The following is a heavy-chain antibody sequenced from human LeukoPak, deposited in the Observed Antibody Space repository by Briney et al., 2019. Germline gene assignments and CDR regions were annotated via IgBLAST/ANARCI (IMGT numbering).Heavy chain of an antibody. J-gene: IGHJ4*02. D-gene: IGHD6-13*01. V-gene: IGHV3-23*01. Sequence: PGGSLRLSCAASGFTFSSYAMSWVRQAPGKGLEWVSAISGSGGSTYYADSVKGRFTISRDNAKNSLYLQMNSLRAEDTAVYYCARISSSWATPFDYWGQGTLVTVSS. CDR3: ARISSSWATPFDY. CDR2: ISGSGGST. CDR1: GFTFSSYA.